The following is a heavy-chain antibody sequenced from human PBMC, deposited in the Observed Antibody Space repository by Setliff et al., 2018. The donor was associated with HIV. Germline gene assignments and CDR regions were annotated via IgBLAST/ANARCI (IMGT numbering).Heavy chain of an antibody. V-gene: IGHV4-34*01. CDR1: GGSFSGYY. D-gene: IGHD3-3*01. CDR3: ARGRTYYDFWSGQDYYYYMDV. CDR2: INHSGST. J-gene: IGHJ6*03. Sequence: SETMSLTFAVYGGSFSGYYWSWIRQPPGKGLEWIGEINHSGSTNYNPSLKSRVTISVDTSKNQFSLKLSSVTAADTAVYYCARGRTYYDFWSGQDYYYYMDVWGKGTTVTVSS.